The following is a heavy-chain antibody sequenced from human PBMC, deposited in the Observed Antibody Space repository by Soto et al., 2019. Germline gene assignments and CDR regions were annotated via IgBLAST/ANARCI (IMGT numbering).Heavy chain of an antibody. D-gene: IGHD1-26*01. V-gene: IGHV1-69*01. J-gene: IGHJ4*02. CDR2: IIPIFGTA. CDR1: GGTFSSYS. CDR3: ARDGGRHSGGIDY. Sequence: QVQLVQSGAEVKKPGSSVKVSCKASGGTFSSYSINWVRQAPGQGLEWMGEIIPIFGTANYAQKFQGSVTITADESTSTAYMELSSPRSEDTAVYYCARDGGRHSGGIDYWGQGTLVTVSS.